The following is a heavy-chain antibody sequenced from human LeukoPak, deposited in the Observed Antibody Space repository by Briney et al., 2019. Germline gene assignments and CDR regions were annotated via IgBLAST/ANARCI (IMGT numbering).Heavy chain of an antibody. V-gene: IGHV3-11*04. D-gene: IGHD2-21*02. J-gene: IGHJ4*02. CDR2: ISSGGRSI. CDR3: ARDYFYCGGDCFVDY. CDR1: GFTVSDNY. Sequence: TGGSLRLSCAASGFTVSDNYISWVRQAPGKGLEWVSSISSGGRSIDLADSVKGRFTISRDNAKNSLYLQMNSLRAEDTAVYFCARDYFYCGGDCFVDYWGQGTLVTVSS.